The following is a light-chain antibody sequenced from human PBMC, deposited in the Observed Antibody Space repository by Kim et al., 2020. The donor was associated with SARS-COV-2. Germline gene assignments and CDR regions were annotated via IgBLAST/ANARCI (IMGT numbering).Light chain of an antibody. CDR1: QGVANNH. CDR2: TAS. CDR3: QKYGSSPLT. V-gene: IGKV3-20*01. Sequence: LSPGQRAALSCRASQGVANNHLAWYQQKPGQAPRLLIYTASTRAAGVPDRFSASGSGTDFTLTISRLEPEDFAVYYCQKYGSSPLTFGGGTKLEI. J-gene: IGKJ4*01.